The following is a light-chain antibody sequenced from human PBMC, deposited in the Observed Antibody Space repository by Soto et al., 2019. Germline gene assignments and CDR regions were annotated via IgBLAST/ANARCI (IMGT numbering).Light chain of an antibody. J-gene: IGKJ4*01. CDR1: HDIRND. Sequence: NALTQSPSSLSASVGDRVTITCQASHDIRNDLNWYQQKSGQAPKILIHAASTLEAGVPSRFSGSGSGTDFTFTISGLQPEDVATYYCHQYDNLPLTFGGGTKVEI. CDR2: AAS. CDR3: HQYDNLPLT. V-gene: IGKV1-33*01.